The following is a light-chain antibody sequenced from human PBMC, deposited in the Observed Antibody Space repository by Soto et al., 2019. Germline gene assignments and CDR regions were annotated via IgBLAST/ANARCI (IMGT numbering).Light chain of an antibody. Sequence: EIVMTQSPATLSVSPGKRATLSCRASQSVDSNLAWYQQKPGQAPRLLIFGASTRATGVPSRFSGSGSGTEFTLTISSLQSEDFAVYYCQQYNNWPRTFGQGTKVEVK. CDR2: GAS. CDR1: QSVDSN. CDR3: QQYNNWPRT. J-gene: IGKJ1*01. V-gene: IGKV3-15*01.